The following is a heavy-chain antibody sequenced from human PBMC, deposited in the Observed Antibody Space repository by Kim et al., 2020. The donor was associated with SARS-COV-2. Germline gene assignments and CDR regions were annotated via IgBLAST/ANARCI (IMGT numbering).Heavy chain of an antibody. CDR3: ARDGSRRSLNRIDY. J-gene: IGHJ4*02. Sequence: AKKFQGRVTMTRDTSTSTVYMELSSLRSEDTAVYYCARDGSRRSLNRIDYWGQGTLVTVSS. V-gene: IGHV1-46*01.